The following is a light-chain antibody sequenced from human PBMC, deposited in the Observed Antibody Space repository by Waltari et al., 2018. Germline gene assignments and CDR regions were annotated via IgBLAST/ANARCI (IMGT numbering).Light chain of an antibody. CDR1: QSLAHTDGNTY. CDR2: RAS. V-gene: IGKV2-30*02. CDR3: MQSSHWPPWT. J-gene: IGKJ1*01. Sequence: DVVLTQSPLSLPVTLGQPASISCRSSQSLAHTDGNTYLSWFHQRPGQPPRLLIYRASNRDSGVPDRFSGSGSGTDFTLKISRVEAEDVGLYYCMQSSHWPPWTFGQGTKVEI.